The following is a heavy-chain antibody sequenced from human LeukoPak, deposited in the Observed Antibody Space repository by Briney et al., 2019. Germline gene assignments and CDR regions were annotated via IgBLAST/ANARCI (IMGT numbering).Heavy chain of an antibody. J-gene: IGHJ4*02. Sequence: ASVTVSCKASEYGFTNYYIHWVRQAPGQGLEWMGAIQFSGGTTTYAQKFQGRVTMTRDTSTNTVYMELNSLRFDDTAVYYCAREGTTTVTKNFDYWGQGTLVTVSS. CDR1: EYGFTNYY. V-gene: IGHV1-46*01. D-gene: IGHD4-17*01. CDR3: AREGTTTVTKNFDY. CDR2: IQFSGGTT.